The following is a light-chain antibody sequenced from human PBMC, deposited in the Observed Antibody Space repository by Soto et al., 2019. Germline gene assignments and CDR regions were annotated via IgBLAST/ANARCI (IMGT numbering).Light chain of an antibody. J-gene: IGLJ1*01. CDR3: GTWDSRLSAYV. CDR1: SSNIGNNY. Sequence: QSFLTQPPSVSAAPGQKVTISCSGSSSNIGNNYVSWYQQLPGTAPKLLIYDNNKRPSGIPYRFSGCKSCTPATLRSTGLQPGDEADYYCGTWDSRLSAYVFGTGTKSPS. CDR2: DNN. V-gene: IGLV1-51*01.